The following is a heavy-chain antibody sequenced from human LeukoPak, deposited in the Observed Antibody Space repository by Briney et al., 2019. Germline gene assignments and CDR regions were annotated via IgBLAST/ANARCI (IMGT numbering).Heavy chain of an antibody. Sequence: ASVKVSCKASGYTFTSYDINWVRQATGQGLEWMGWINPNSGGTNYAQKFQGWVTMTRDTSISTAYMELSRLRSDDTAVYYCARGPLIVVVPAAPFDYWGQGTLVTVSS. V-gene: IGHV1-2*04. CDR3: ARGPLIVVVPAAPFDY. J-gene: IGHJ4*02. CDR1: GYTFTSYD. D-gene: IGHD2-2*01. CDR2: INPNSGGT.